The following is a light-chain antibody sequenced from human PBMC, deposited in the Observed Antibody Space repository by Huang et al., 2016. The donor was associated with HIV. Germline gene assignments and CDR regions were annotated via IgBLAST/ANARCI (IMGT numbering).Light chain of an antibody. CDR2: DAS. V-gene: IGKV3-11*01. J-gene: IGKJ4*01. Sequence: EIVLTQSPATLSLSPGERATLSCRASQSVSSYLAWYQQKPGQAPRLLIYDASNRATGSQARFSGSGSGTDFTLTISSLEPEDFAVYYCQQRSNWAPITFGGGTKVEIK. CDR1: QSVSSY. CDR3: QQRSNWAPIT.